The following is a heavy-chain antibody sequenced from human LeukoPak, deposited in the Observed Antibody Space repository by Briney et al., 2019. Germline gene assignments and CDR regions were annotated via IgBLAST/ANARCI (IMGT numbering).Heavy chain of an antibody. J-gene: IGHJ4*02. CDR2: IKQDGSEK. D-gene: IGHD5-12*01. V-gene: IGHV3-7*01. CDR3: ARDGGYSGYGIYHIDY. Sequence: GGSLRLSCAASGFTFSSYWMSWVRQAPGKGLEWVANIKQDGSEKYYVDSVKGRFTISRDNAKNSLYLQVNSLRAEDTAVYYCARDGGYSGYGIYHIDYWGQGTLVTVSS. CDR1: GFTFSSYW.